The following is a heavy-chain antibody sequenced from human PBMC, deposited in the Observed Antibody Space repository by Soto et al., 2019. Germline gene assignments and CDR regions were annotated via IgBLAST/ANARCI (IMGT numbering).Heavy chain of an antibody. CDR3: AKNQPSWATRAAFDY. Sequence: PGGSLRLSCAASGFTFSNYAMNGVRQAPGKGLEWVSGISGGSGDSTFYADSVKGRFTISRDNSKNTLHLQMNSLRTEDTAVYYCAKNQPSWATRAAFDYWGQGTLVTVSS. CDR1: GFTFSNYA. V-gene: IGHV3-23*01. CDR2: ISGGSGDST. D-gene: IGHD2-2*01. J-gene: IGHJ4*02.